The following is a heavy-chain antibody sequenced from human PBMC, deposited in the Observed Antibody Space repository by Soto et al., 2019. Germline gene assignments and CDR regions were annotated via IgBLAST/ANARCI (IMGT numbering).Heavy chain of an antibody. CDR3: ARDVWQQRVGDFYYYYGMDV. CDR1: GGSFSSYA. D-gene: IGHD3-16*01. J-gene: IGHJ6*02. V-gene: IGHV1-69*01. Sequence: QVQLVQSGAEVKEPGSSVKVSCKASGGSFSSYAISWVRQAPGQGLEWMGGIVPILETPSYAQKFQVRVSITADESTSTAYMELTSLRSEDTAVDYCARDVWQQRVGDFYYYYGMDVWGQGTTVTVSS. CDR2: IVPILETP.